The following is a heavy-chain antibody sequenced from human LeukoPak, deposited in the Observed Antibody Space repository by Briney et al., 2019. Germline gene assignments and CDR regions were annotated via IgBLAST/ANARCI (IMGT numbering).Heavy chain of an antibody. CDR3: ARHYGP. CDR2: IYYSGNT. V-gene: IGHV4-39*01. J-gene: IGHJ4*02. D-gene: IGHD3-10*01. Sequence: DWVRQPPGKGLEWIGSIYYSGNTYYNPSLKSRVTISVDTSKIQFSLKLNSVTATDTAVYYCARHYGPWGQGTLVTVSS.